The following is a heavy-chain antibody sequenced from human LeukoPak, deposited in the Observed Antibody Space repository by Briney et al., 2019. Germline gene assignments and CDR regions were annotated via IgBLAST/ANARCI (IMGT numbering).Heavy chain of an antibody. V-gene: IGHV4-34*01. D-gene: IGHD3-10*01. Sequence: SETLSLTCAVYGGSFSGYYWSWIRQPPGKGLEWIGEINHSGSTNYNPSLKSRVTISVDTSKNQFSLKLSSVTAADTAVYYCARKVLWFGELYYFDYWGQGTLVTVSS. CDR1: GGSFSGYY. J-gene: IGHJ4*02. CDR2: INHSGST. CDR3: ARKVLWFGELYYFDY.